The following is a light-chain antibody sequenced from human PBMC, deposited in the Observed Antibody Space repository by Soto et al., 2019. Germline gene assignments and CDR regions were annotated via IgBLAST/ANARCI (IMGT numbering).Light chain of an antibody. CDR3: SSYTSSNTLV. J-gene: IGLJ2*01. Sequence: QSVLTQPASVSGSPGQSITISCTGTSSDVGGYNCVSWYQQHPGKAPKLMIYDVSNRPSGVSNRFSGSKSGNTASLTISGLQSEDEADYYCSSYTSSNTLVFGGGTKLTVL. CDR2: DVS. CDR1: SSDVGGYNC. V-gene: IGLV2-14*03.